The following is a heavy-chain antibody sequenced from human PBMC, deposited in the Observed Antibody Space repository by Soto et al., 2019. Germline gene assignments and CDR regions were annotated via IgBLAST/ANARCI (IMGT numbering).Heavy chain of an antibody. Sequence: QVQLVQSGAEVKKPGASVKVSCKASGYTFNNYGVSWVRQAPGQGLEWMGWISAYSGNKNYAQKLQDRVTMTTDTXTSTAYLELRSLRSDDTAVYYCAGASGYGVGAFDIWGQGTMVTVSS. CDR3: AGASGYGVGAFDI. CDR1: GYTFNNYG. V-gene: IGHV1-18*01. J-gene: IGHJ3*02. CDR2: ISAYSGNK. D-gene: IGHD4-17*01.